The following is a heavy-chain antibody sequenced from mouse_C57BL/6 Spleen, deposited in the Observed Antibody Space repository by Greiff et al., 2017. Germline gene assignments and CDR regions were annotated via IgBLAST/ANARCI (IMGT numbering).Heavy chain of an antibody. V-gene: IGHV5-4*01. Sequence: VQLKESGGGLVKPGGSLKLSCAASGFTFSSYAMSWVRQTPEKRLEWVATISDGGSYTYYPDNVKGRFTISRDNAKNNLYLQMSHLKSEDTAMYYCARDRRTTVFDYWGQGTTLTVSS. D-gene: IGHD1-1*01. J-gene: IGHJ2*01. CDR3: ARDRRTTVFDY. CDR2: ISDGGSYT. CDR1: GFTFSSYA.